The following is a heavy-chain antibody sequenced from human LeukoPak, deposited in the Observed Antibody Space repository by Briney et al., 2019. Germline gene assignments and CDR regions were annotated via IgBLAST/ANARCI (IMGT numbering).Heavy chain of an antibody. J-gene: IGHJ4*02. CDR2: IYSGGST. CDR1: GFTISSNY. D-gene: IGHD3-10*01. CDR3: ARGAGGDFDY. Sequence: GGSPRLSCAASGFTISSNYMSWVRQAPGKGLEWVSVIYSGGSTYYTDSVKGRCTISKQNSKNTLYLQMNSLRAEDTAVYYCARGAGGDFDYWGQGTLVTVSS. V-gene: IGHV3-53*04.